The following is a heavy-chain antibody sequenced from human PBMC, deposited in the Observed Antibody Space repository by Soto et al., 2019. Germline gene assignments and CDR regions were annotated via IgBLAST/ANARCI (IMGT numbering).Heavy chain of an antibody. CDR1: GASVNDYY. CDR2: IHYTGSR. V-gene: IGHV4-59*02. CDR3: ARWGHPAVKAFDI. J-gene: IGHJ3*02. D-gene: IGHD3-16*01. Sequence: PSETLSLTCTVSGASVNDYYWNWVRQPLGKGLEWIGFIHYTGSRIFNPSLQSRVTMSVDVSQNQFSLRLTSVTAPDTAIYYCARWGHPAVKAFDIWAQGTTVTVSS.